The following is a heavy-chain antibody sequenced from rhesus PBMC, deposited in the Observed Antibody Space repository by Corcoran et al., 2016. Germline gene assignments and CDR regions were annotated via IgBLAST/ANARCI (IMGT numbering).Heavy chain of an antibody. CDR2: IYGSSTST. CDR1: GGSISDSYR. D-gene: IGHD3-3*01. J-gene: IGHJ4*01. CDR3: TRVVLQFLDWLPSLFDY. V-gene: IGHV4S10*01. Sequence: QVQLQESGPGVVKPSETLSLTCAVSGGSISDSYRWSWIRQPPGKGLEWIGYIYGSSTSTNYNPSLKSRVTISKDTSQNQFSLKLSSVTAADPAVYYCTRVVLQFLDWLPSLFDYWGQGVLVTVSS.